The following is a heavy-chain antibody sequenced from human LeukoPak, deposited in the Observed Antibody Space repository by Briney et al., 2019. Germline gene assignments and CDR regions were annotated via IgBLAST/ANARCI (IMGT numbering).Heavy chain of an antibody. D-gene: IGHD2-21*01. J-gene: IGHJ4*02. CDR1: GFTFSSYS. V-gene: IGHV3-21*01. Sequence: GGSLRLSCAASGFTFSSYSMNWVRQAPGKGLEWVSSISSSSYIYYADSVKGRFTISRDNAKNSLYLQMNSLRAEDTAVYYCARVFEVGLYYFDYWGQGTLVTVSS. CDR3: ARVFEVGLYYFDY. CDR2: ISSSSYI.